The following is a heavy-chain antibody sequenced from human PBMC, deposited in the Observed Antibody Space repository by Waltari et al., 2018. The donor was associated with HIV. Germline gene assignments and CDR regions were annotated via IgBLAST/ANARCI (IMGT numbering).Heavy chain of an antibody. Sequence: QVQLVQSGAEVKKPGASVKVSCKASGYTFTSYDINWVRQATGQGLEWMGWMNPNSGNTGYAQKFQGRVTMTRNTSISTAYMELSSLRSEDTAVYYCATRRTHYYYGSGGFDYWGQGTLVTVSS. J-gene: IGHJ4*02. CDR3: ATRRTHYYYGSGGFDY. CDR1: GYTFTSYD. V-gene: IGHV1-8*01. CDR2: MNPNSGNT. D-gene: IGHD3-10*01.